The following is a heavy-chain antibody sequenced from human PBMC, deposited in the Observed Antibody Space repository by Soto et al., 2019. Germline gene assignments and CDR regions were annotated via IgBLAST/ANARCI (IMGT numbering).Heavy chain of an antibody. CDR3: ARGGSYGVDY. V-gene: IGHV1-18*01. J-gene: IGHJ4*02. D-gene: IGHD3-10*01. CDR2: ISVFNGNT. CDR1: GYGFSTYG. Sequence: QVNLVKSGGGVKNPGASVKVPCRTSGYGFSTYGTGWVRQAPGQGLEWMGWISVFNGNTNYARKVQDRVIISTDTSTSTAYMELGSLTSDDTAIYYCARGGSYGVDYWGQGTLVTVSS.